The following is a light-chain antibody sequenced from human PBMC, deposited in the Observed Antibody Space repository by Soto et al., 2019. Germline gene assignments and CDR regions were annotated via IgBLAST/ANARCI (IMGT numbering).Light chain of an antibody. CDR1: QSVSSNY. CDR3: RQYGSSLFT. V-gene: IGKV3-20*01. J-gene: IGKJ3*01. CDR2: GAS. Sequence: EIVLTQSPDTLSLSPGERATLSCWASQSVSSNYLAWYQQKPGQAPRLLIYGASSRASGVPDRFRGSGSGTDFTLTISRREVEDFAVYYCRQYGSSLFTFGPGTKVDIK.